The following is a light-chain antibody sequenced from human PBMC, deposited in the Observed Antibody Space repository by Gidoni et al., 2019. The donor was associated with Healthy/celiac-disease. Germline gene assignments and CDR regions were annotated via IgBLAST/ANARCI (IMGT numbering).Light chain of an antibody. CDR1: QSVSSY. CDR3: QQRSNWPPLT. CDR2: DAS. J-gene: IGKJ4*01. Sequence: DIVFTHPPATLSLSPGERATLSCRASQSVSSYLAWYQQKPGQAPRLLIYDASNRATGIPARFSGSGSGTDFTLTISSLEPEDFAVYYCQQRSNWPPLTFGGGTKVEIK. V-gene: IGKV3-11*01.